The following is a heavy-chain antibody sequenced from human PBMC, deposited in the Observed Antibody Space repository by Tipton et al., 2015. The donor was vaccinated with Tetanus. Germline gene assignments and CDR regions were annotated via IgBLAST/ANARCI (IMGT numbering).Heavy chain of an antibody. Sequence: TLSLTCTFSGVSSTTTYWNWIRQSPGKGLEWLAYVYYSGRTNYSPSLGSRATISVDNSKNQFSLNLSSVTAADTAVYYCARVSRYYYDSSIGMDVWGQGTTVTVSS. J-gene: IGHJ6*02. CDR1: GVSSTTTY. V-gene: IGHV4-59*12. CDR2: VYYSGRT. CDR3: ARVSRYYYDSSIGMDV. D-gene: IGHD3-22*01.